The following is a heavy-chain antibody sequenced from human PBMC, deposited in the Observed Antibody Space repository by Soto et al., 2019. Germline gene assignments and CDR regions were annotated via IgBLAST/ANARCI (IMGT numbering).Heavy chain of an antibody. CDR2: IHPSDFDT. D-gene: IGHD1-26*01. CDR3: ARGGSYHSTVIDY. Sequence: GESLKISCKGSGYSFTSYWIGCVRQMPGKGLEWMGIIHPSDFDTRYSPSSQGQVTISADKSISTAYLQWSSLRASDTAMYYCARGGSYHSTVIDYWGQGTLVTVSS. CDR1: GYSFTSYW. V-gene: IGHV5-51*01. J-gene: IGHJ4*02.